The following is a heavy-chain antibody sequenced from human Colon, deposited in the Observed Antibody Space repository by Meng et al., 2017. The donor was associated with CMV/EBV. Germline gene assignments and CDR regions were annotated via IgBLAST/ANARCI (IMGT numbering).Heavy chain of an antibody. J-gene: IGHJ6*02. CDR2: ISRSGGSI. CDR1: GFNFSTYT. CDR3: ARDDYSYYYGMDV. D-gene: IGHD4-11*01. V-gene: IGHV3-21*01. Sequence: GGSLRLSCAGSGFNFSTYTMNWVRQAPGKGLEWVSFISRSGGSIYYTDSVKGRFIISRDNAKNSLYLQMNSLRVEDTAVYYCARDDYSYYYGMDVWGQGTTVTVSS.